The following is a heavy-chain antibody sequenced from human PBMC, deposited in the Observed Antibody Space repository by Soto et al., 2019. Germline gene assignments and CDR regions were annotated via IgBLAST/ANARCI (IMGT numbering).Heavy chain of an antibody. CDR1: GYTFTSYD. CDR3: ARYSPVLRPNYIWGSYRPRGAFDI. V-gene: IGHV1-8*01. CDR2: MNPNSGNT. D-gene: IGHD3-16*02. Sequence: QVQLVQSGAEVKKPGASVKVSCKASGYTFTSYDINWVRQATGQGLEWMGWMNPNSGNTGYAQKFQGRVTMTRNTAISTAYMELSSLRSEDTAVYYCARYSPVLRPNYIWGSYRPRGAFDIWGQGTMVTVSS. J-gene: IGHJ3*02.